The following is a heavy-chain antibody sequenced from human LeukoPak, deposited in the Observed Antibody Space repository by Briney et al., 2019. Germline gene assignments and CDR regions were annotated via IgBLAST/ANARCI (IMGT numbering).Heavy chain of an antibody. Sequence: PSETLSLTCTVSGGSISSSSYYWGWIRQPPGKGLEWIGSIYYSGSTYYNPSLKSRVTISVDTSKNQFSLKLGSVTAADTAVYYCARGPNLWFGELIDYWGQGTLVTVSS. CDR3: ARGPNLWFGELIDY. V-gene: IGHV4-39*07. D-gene: IGHD3-10*01. CDR1: GGSISSSSYY. J-gene: IGHJ4*02. CDR2: IYYSGST.